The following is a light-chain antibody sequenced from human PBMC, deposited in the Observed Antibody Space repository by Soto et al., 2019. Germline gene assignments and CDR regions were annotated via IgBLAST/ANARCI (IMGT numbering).Light chain of an antibody. Sequence: QLVLTQPPSASGTPGQRVSISCSGSSSNIGSNTVTWYRQIPGTAPKLVIYGNNQRPSGVPDRISGSKSGTSASLAISGLQSEDEADYYCAAWDATLNGPVFGGGTQLTVL. CDR2: GNN. V-gene: IGLV1-44*01. CDR3: AAWDATLNGPV. CDR1: SSNIGSNT. J-gene: IGLJ2*01.